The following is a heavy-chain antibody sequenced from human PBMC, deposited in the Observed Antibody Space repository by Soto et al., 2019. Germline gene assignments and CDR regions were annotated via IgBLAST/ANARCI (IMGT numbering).Heavy chain of an antibody. CDR1: GFTFSSYL. J-gene: IGHJ6*03. V-gene: IGHV3-30*03. CDR2: ISFNGNTK. Sequence: QEHLVESGGGVVQPGKSLRLSCAASGFTFSSYLMHWVRQAPGKGLEWVALISFNGNTKIYADSVKGRFTVSRDNSNNTLYLQMNRLRAEDTAVYYCAFNWNDIYYMDVWGKGTTVTVSS. CDR3: AFNWNDIYYMDV. D-gene: IGHD1-1*01.